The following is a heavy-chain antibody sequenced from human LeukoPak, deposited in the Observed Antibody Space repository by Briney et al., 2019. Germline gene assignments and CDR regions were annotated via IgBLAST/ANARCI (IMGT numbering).Heavy chain of an antibody. D-gene: IGHD1-14*01. CDR3: AKDLGGTYNYYYYGMDV. CDR2: IIGSGGST. Sequence: GGSLRLSCAPSGFSLSSYAMSWVRQGPGKGLEWVSAIIGSGGSTCYADSVKGRFTISRDNSRNTLYLQMNSLRAEDTAVYYCAKDLGGTYNYYYYGMDVWGQGTTVTVSS. CDR1: GFSLSSYA. J-gene: IGHJ6*02. V-gene: IGHV3-23*01.